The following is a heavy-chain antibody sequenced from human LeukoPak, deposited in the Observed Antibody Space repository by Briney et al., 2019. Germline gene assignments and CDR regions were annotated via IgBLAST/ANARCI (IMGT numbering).Heavy chain of an antibody. J-gene: IGHJ4*02. V-gene: IGHV3-21*06. CDR2: ISSGSSYI. CDR3: ARIVTPGYYATSGYHFDY. D-gene: IGHD3-22*01. CDR1: GFTFSSYT. Sequence: GGSLRLSCAASGFTFSSYTMNWVRQAPGKGLEWVSSISSGSSYIYYADSVKGRFTISRDNAKNSLYLQMSGLRAEDTAVYYCARIVTPGYYATSGYHFDYWGQGTLVTVSS.